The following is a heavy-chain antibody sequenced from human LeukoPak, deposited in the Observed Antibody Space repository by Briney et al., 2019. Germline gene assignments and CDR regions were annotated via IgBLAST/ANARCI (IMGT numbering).Heavy chain of an antibody. J-gene: IGHJ4*02. D-gene: IGHD3-22*01. CDR2: INPSGGST. CDR1: GYTFTSYY. V-gene: IGHV1-46*01. CDR3: ARVGLTYDSSGYCPFAFDY. Sequence: GASVKVSCKASGYTFTSYYMHWVRQAPGQGLEWMGIINPSGGSTSYAQKFQGRVTMTRDTSTSTVYMELSSLRSEDTAVYYCARVGLTYDSSGYCPFAFDYWGQGTLVTVSS.